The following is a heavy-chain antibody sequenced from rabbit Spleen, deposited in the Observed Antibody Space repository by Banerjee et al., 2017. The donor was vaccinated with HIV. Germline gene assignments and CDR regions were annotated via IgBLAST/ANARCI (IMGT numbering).Heavy chain of an antibody. V-gene: IGHV1S40*01. D-gene: IGHD2-1*01. CDR1: GFGFSSSYY. CDR2: IDTGSSGST. Sequence: QSLEESGGGLVQPGGSLKLSCTASGFGFSSSYYMCWVRQAPGKGLEWIACIDTGSSGSTYYANWAKGRFTISKTSSTTVTLQMTSLTVADTATYFCARGSATMTMVITGFYLNLWGQGTLVTVS. J-gene: IGHJ4*01. CDR3: ARGSATMTMVITGFYLNL.